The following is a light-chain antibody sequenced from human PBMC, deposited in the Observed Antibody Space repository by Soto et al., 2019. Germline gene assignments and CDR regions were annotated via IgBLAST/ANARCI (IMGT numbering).Light chain of an antibody. V-gene: IGKV3-20*01. Sequence: EIVLAQSPGTLSLSPGERATLSCRASRIVSSSYLAWYQQKPGQTPRLLIYGASSRATGIPDRFSGSGSGTDFTLTISRLEPEDFAVYYCQQYGSSRTWTFGQGTKVDIK. CDR1: RIVSSSY. J-gene: IGKJ1*01. CDR2: GAS. CDR3: QQYGSSRTWT.